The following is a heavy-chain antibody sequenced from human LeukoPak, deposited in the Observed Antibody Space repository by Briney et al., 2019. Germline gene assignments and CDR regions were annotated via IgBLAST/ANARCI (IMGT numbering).Heavy chain of an antibody. CDR1: GGSFSGYY. V-gene: IGHV4-34*01. CDR3: ARGERGQFDY. CDR2: INHSGST. Sequence: PSETLSLTCAVYGGSFSGYYWSWIRQPPGKGLEWIGEINHSGSTNYNPSLKSRVTISVDTSKNQFSLKLSSVTAADTAVYYCARGERGQFDYWGQGTLVTVSS. D-gene: IGHD3-10*01. J-gene: IGHJ4*02.